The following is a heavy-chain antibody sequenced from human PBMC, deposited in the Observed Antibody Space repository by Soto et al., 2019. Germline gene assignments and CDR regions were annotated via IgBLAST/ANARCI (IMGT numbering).Heavy chain of an antibody. CDR1: PYSFTSYL. CDR3: ARLKWWLQPLDY. CDR2: LDPSDSYT. J-gene: IGHJ4*02. D-gene: IGHD2-8*01. V-gene: IGHV5-10-1*01. Sequence: PWESLKISCKGPPYSFTSYLISWMRQMPGKGLEWMGRLDPSDSYTNYSPSFQGHVTISDDKSISTAYLQWSSLKASDTAMDFCARLKWWLQPLDYWGQGTLVTVSS.